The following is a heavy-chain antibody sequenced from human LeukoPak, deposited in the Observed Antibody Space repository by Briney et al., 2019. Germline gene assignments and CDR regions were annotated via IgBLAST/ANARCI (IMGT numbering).Heavy chain of an antibody. CDR2: IIPIFGTA. J-gene: IGHJ6*02. D-gene: IGHD2-2*01. CDR3: ARREKVCSSTSCYGYYYYYGMDV. V-gene: IGHV1-69*13. CDR1: GYTFISYG. Sequence: ASVKVSCKASGYTFISYGISWVRQAPGQGLEWMGGIIPIFGTANYAQKFQGRVTITADESTSTAYMELSSLRSEDTAVYYCARREKVCSSTSCYGYYYYYGMDVWGQGTTVTVSS.